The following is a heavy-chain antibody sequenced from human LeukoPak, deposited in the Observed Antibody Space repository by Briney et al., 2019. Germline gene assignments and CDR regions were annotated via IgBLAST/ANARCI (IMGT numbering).Heavy chain of an antibody. V-gene: IGHV4-34*01. D-gene: IGHD6-13*01. CDR1: GGSFSGYY. CDR3: ARLYRWGSSTWYVSWFDP. J-gene: IGHJ5*02. CDR2: INHSGST. Sequence: EPSETLSLTCAVYGGSFSGYYWSWIRQPPGKGLEWIGEINHSGSTNYNPSLKSRVTISVDTSKNQFSLRLSPVTAADTAVYYCARLYRWGSSTWYVSWFDPWGQGTLVTVSS.